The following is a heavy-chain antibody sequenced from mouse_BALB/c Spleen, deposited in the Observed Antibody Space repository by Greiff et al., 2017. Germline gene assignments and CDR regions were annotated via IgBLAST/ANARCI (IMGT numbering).Heavy chain of an antibody. J-gene: IGHJ3*01. V-gene: IGHV5-6-5*01. Sequence: EVQLVESGGGLVKPGGSLKLSCAASGFTFSSYAMSWVRQTPEKRLEWVASISSGGSTYYPDSVKGRFTISRDNARNILYLQMSSLRSEDTAMYYCARGGITTASAWFAYWGQGTLVTVSA. CDR2: ISSGGST. CDR1: GFTFSSYA. D-gene: IGHD1-2*01. CDR3: ARGGITTASAWFAY.